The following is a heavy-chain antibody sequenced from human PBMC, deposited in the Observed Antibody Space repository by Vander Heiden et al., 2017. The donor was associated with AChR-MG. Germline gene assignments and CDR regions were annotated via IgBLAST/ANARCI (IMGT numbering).Heavy chain of an antibody. CDR2: ISYDGSNK. CDR1: GFTFSSYG. J-gene: IGHJ3*02. Sequence: QVQLVESGGGVVQPGRSLRLSCAASGFTFSSYGMHWVRQAPGKGLEWVAVISYDGSNKYYADSVKGRFTISRDNSKNTLYLQMNSLRAEDTAVYYCAKEFSIVVITQDDAFDIWGQGTMVTVSS. V-gene: IGHV3-30*18. D-gene: IGHD3-22*01. CDR3: AKEFSIVVITQDDAFDI.